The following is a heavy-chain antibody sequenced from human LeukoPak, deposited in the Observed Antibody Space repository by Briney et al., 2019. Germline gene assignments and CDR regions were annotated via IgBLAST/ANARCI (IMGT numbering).Heavy chain of an antibody. CDR1: GYSISSGYY. J-gene: IGHJ4*02. V-gene: IGHV4-38-2*02. CDR3: ARSYDILTGYSRGGGYYFDY. CDR2: IYHSGST. Sequence: PSETLSLTCTVSGYSISSGYYWGWIRQPPGKGLEWIGSIYHSGSTYYNPSLKSRVTISVDTSKNQFSLKLSSVTAADTAVYYCARSYDILTGYSRGGGYYFDYWGQGTLVTVSS. D-gene: IGHD3-9*01.